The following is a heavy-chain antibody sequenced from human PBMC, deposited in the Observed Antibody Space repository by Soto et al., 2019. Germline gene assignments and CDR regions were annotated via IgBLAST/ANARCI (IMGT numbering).Heavy chain of an antibody. Sequence: EVQLLESGGGLVQPGGSLRLSCAASGFTFSNYAMSWVRQAPGKGLEWVSAMSGSGSSTYYADSVKGRFTISRDNSRNTLYLQMNSLRSDDTAVHYCAKRSGSGWSGGTYFDYWGQGTLVTVSS. CDR2: MSGSGSST. CDR1: GFTFSNYA. D-gene: IGHD6-19*01. V-gene: IGHV3-23*01. J-gene: IGHJ4*02. CDR3: AKRSGSGWSGGTYFDY.